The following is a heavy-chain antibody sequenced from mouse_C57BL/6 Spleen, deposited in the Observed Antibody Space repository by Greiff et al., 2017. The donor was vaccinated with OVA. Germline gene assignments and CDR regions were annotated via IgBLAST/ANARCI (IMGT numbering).Heavy chain of an antibody. CDR1: GFSLTSYG. V-gene: IGHV2-4*01. Sequence: VMLVESGPGLVQPSQSLSITCTVSGFSLTSYGVHWVRQPPGKGLEWLGVIWSGGSTDYNAAFISRLSISKDNSKSQVFFKMNSLQADDTAIYYCAKNGGAYAMDYWGQGTSVTVSS. J-gene: IGHJ4*01. CDR2: IWSGGST. CDR3: AKNGGAYAMDY.